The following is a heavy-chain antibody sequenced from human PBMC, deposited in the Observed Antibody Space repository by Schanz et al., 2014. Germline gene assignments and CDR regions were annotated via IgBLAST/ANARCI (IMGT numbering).Heavy chain of an antibody. CDR1: GYTFTGSS. Sequence: QVQLVQSGAEVKKPGASVKVSCKASGYTFTGSSMYWMRQAPGQGLEWVGRINPNSGGANYEQQFQGRVTMTTDPSVSPAYMELSRLTSDDTAVYYCARERGVRGGGVWKVNWFDPWGQGTLVTVSS. J-gene: IGHJ5*02. V-gene: IGHV1-2*06. CDR2: INPNSGGA. CDR3: ARERGVRGGGVWKVNWFDP. D-gene: IGHD3-10*01.